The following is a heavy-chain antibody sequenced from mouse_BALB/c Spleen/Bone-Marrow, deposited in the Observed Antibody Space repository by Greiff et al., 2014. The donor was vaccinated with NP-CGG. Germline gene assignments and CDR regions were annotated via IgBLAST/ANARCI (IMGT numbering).Heavy chain of an antibody. CDR2: ISSGGVYT. CDR1: GFTFSSYG. J-gene: IGHJ4*01. CDR3: ARRTGTDYYAMDY. D-gene: IGHD4-1*01. V-gene: IGHV5-6*01. Sequence: EVHLVESGGDLVKPGGFLKLSCAASGFTFSSYGMSWVRQTPDKRLEWVATISSGGVYTYYPDSVKGRFTISRDNAKNTLYLQMSSLKSEDTAMYYCARRTGTDYYAMDYWGQGTSVTVSS.